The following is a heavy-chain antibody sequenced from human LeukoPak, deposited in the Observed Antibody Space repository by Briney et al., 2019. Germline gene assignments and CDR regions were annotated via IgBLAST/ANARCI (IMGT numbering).Heavy chain of an antibody. CDR2: INPNTGNP. V-gene: IGHV7-4-1*02. CDR1: GYTFTNYA. J-gene: IGHJ5*02. D-gene: IGHD2-2*01. CDR3: VREGMPDP. Sequence: GASVTVSCKASGYTFTNYAMNWVRQAPGQGLEWMGWINPNTGNPTYAQGFTGRFVFSLDTSVTTAYLQISSLKAEDTAVYYCVREGMPDPWGQGTLVIVSS.